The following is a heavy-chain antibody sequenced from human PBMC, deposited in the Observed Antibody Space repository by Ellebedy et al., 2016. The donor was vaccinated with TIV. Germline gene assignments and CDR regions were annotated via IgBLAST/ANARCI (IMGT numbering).Heavy chain of an antibody. J-gene: IGHJ4*02. CDR1: GFIFDNYE. CDR2: ISNSGITK. V-gene: IGHV3-48*03. CDR3: ARQDYYGSGIIPRRY. Sequence: GESLKISCAASGFIFDNYEMTWVRQAPGKELECVSYISNSGITKYYADSLKGRFTISRDNAMDSLYLEMKSLRAEDTAVYYCARQDYYGSGIIPRRYWGQGTLVTVSS. D-gene: IGHD3-10*01.